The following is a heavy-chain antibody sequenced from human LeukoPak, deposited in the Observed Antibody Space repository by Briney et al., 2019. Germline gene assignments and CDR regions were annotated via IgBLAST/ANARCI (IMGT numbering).Heavy chain of an antibody. Sequence: PGGSLRLSCAASGFSFSTYGMHWVRQAPGKGLEWVAVIWYDGRNKYYADSVKGRFTVSRDNSNNTLDLQLNSLRAEDTAVYYCARGGSGYYDLNWFDPWGQGTLVVVSS. CDR2: IWYDGRNK. CDR1: GFSFSTYG. V-gene: IGHV3-33*01. CDR3: ARGGSGYYDLNWFDP. D-gene: IGHD3-3*01. J-gene: IGHJ5*02.